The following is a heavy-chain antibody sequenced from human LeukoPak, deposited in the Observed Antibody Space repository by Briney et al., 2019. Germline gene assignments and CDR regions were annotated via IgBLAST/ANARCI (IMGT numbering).Heavy chain of an antibody. CDR2: ISWNSGSI. Sequence: GGSLRLSCAASGFTFDDYAMHWVRQAPGKGLEWVSGISWNSGSIGYADSMKGRFTISRDNSKNTLYLQMNSLRAEDTAVYYCAKDYNRAYYYGSGFDYWGQGTLVTVSS. CDR1: GFTFDDYA. J-gene: IGHJ4*02. CDR3: AKDYNRAYYYGSGFDY. V-gene: IGHV3-9*01. D-gene: IGHD3-10*01.